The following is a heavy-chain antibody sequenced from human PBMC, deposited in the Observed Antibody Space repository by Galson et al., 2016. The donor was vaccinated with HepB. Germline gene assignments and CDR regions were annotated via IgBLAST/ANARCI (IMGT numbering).Heavy chain of an antibody. CDR1: GDTFSEYA. CDR2: ITPRFRKP. CDR3: AKDLRGG. Sequence: SVKVSCKVPGDTFSEYAITWVRQAPGQGLEWMGGITPRFRKPNYAQKFQGRVTITADDSTTTVYLDLNSLTSDDTAVYYCAKDLRGGWGQGTLVTVSS. J-gene: IGHJ4*02. V-gene: IGHV1-69*13. D-gene: IGHD3-16*01.